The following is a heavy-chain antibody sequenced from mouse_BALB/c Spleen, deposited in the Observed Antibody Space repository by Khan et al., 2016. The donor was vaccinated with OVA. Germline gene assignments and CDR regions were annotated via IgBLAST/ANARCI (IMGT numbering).Heavy chain of an antibody. D-gene: IGHD2-4*01. J-gene: IGHJ3*01. CDR3: TRHDYCAWITY. CDR1: GYSFTTYY. CDR2: IDTFSGDT. Sequence: VQLQQSGPELMKPGASGKISCKASGYSFTTYYIHWVKQSHGKSLEWIGYIDTFSGDTTYNQKFKGMVTLSVDKSSSTAYIQQSNLTSEDSAVYYCTRHDYCAWITYWGQGTRVTVSA. V-gene: IGHV1-31*01.